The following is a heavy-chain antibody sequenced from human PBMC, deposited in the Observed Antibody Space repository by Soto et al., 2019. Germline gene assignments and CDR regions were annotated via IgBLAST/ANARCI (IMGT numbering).Heavy chain of an antibody. V-gene: IGHV1-69*04. Sequence: SVKVSCKASGGTFSSYTISWVRQAPGQGLEWMGRIIPILGIANYAQKFQGRVTITADKSTSTAYMELSSLISEDTAVYYCARDFWSGSFGYWGQGTLVTVS. J-gene: IGHJ4*02. CDR2: IIPILGIA. CDR1: GGTFSSYT. D-gene: IGHD3-3*01. CDR3: ARDFWSGSFGY.